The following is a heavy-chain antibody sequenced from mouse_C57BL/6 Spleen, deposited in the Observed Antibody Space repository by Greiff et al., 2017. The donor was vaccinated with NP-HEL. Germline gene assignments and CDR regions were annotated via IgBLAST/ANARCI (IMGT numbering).Heavy chain of an antibody. CDR1: GFTFSSYA. CDR2: ISSGGDYI. J-gene: IGHJ1*03. CDR3: TRVYSNYGYFDV. V-gene: IGHV5-9-1*02. D-gene: IGHD2-5*01. Sequence: EVKLMESGEGLVKPGGSLKLSCAASGFTFSSYAMSWVRQTPEKRLEWVAYISSGGDYIYYADTVKGRFTISRDNARNTLYLQMSSLKSEDTAMYYCTRVYSNYGYFDVWGTGTTVTVSS.